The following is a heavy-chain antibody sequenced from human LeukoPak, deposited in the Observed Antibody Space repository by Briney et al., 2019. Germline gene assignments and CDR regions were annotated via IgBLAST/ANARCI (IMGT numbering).Heavy chain of an antibody. D-gene: IGHD3-22*01. CDR2: IYHSGST. J-gene: IGHJ4*02. CDR3: ARGDRPSSSGPTWGVFDY. V-gene: IGHV4-38-2*01. Sequence: PSETLSLTCAVSGYSISSGYYWGWIRQPPGKGLEWIGSIYHSGSTYYNPSLKSRVTISVDTSKNQFSLKLSSGTAADTAVYYCARGDRPSSSGPTWGVFDYWGQGTLVTVSS. CDR1: GYSISSGYY.